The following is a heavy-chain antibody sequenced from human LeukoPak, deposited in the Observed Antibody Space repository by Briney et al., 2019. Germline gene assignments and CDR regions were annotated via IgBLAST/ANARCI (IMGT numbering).Heavy chain of an antibody. V-gene: IGHV3-9*01. D-gene: IGHD6-13*01. CDR1: GFTFDDYA. CDR3: AKDISDSSSWYDTIGFDY. CDR2: ISWNSGSI. Sequence: GRSLRLSCAASGFTFDDYAMHWVRQAPGKGLEWVSGISWNSGSIGYADSVKGRFTISRDNAKNSLYLQMNSLRAEDTALYYCAKDISDSSSWYDTIGFDYWGQGTLVTVSS. J-gene: IGHJ4*02.